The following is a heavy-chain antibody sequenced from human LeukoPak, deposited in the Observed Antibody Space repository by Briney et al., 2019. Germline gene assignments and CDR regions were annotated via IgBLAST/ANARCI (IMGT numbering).Heavy chain of an antibody. Sequence: PGRSLRLSCAASGFTFGDYAMHWVRQAPGKGLEWVSSISWNSGNIGYADSVKGRFTISRDNAKNSLYLQINSLRAEDTALYYCAKGGTSLSYYFDYWGQGTLVTVSS. J-gene: IGHJ4*02. D-gene: IGHD1/OR15-1a*01. CDR1: GFTFGDYA. CDR3: AKGGTSLSYYFDY. CDR2: ISWNSGNI. V-gene: IGHV3-9*01.